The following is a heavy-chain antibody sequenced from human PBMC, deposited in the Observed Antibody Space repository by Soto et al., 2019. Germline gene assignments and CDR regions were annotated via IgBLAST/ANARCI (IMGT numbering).Heavy chain of an antibody. Sequence: EVQLLESGGGLIQPGGSLRLSCAASGFTFRSYAMSWVRQAPGKGLEWVSVVSGSGTNTFYADSVKGWFTMSRDKSKSTLYLQMNSLRAEDTAVDYCAKMTTVTTFLTDFDYWGQGALVTVSS. CDR3: AKMTTVTTFLTDFDY. V-gene: IGHV3-23*01. CDR1: GFTFRSYA. CDR2: VSGSGTNT. D-gene: IGHD4-4*01. J-gene: IGHJ4*02.